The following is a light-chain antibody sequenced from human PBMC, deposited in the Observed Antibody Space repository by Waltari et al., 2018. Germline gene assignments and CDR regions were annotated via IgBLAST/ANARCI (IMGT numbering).Light chain of an antibody. CDR3: CSYAGSVV. V-gene: IGLV2-11*01. Sequence: QSALTQPRSVSGSPGQSVTISCTGTRSDVGGYNYVSWYQQHPGKAPKPMMYDVSKRPSGVPDRFSGSKSGNPASLTISGLQAEDEADYYCCSYAGSVVFGGGAKLTVL. CDR2: DVS. CDR1: RSDVGGYNY. J-gene: IGLJ2*01.